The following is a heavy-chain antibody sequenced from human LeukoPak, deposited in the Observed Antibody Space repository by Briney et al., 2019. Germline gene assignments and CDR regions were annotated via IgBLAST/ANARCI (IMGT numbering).Heavy chain of an antibody. Sequence: GGSLRLSCAASGFTFNIYAMSWVRQAPGKGLAWVAGISGSGGSTGYADSVKGRFTISRDNSKNTLYLHMNSLRAEDTAVYYCAKDRRIAAAYLFDYWGQGTLVSVSS. V-gene: IGHV3-23*01. J-gene: IGHJ4*02. D-gene: IGHD6-13*01. CDR1: GFTFNIYA. CDR3: AKDRRIAAAYLFDY. CDR2: ISGSGGST.